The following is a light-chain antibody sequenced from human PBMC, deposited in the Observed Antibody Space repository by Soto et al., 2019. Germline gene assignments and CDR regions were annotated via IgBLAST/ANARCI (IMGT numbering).Light chain of an antibody. Sequence: DIPLTQSPSSVSASVGDRVTITCRASQDIGTWLAWYQQKPGKAPKLLIYVASNLQSGVASRFSGAGSGTDFNRTITSLQPEDFATYHCQQADSFPFTFGPGTKVDFK. J-gene: IGKJ3*01. CDR2: VAS. CDR1: QDIGTW. V-gene: IGKV1-12*01. CDR3: QQADSFPFT.